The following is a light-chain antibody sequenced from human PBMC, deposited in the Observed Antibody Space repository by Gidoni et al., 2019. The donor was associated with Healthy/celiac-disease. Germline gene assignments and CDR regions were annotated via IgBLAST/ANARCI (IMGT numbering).Light chain of an antibody. J-gene: IGKJ2*04. CDR2: GAS. CDR1: QRVSSSY. V-gene: IGKV3-20*01. CDR3: QQYGSSPPCS. Sequence: EIVLTQSPGTLSLSPGERDTLSCRASQRVSSSYLAWYQQKPGQAPRLLIYGASSRATGIPDRFSGSGSGTDFTLTISRLEPEDFAVDYCQQYGSSPPCSFGQGTKLEIK.